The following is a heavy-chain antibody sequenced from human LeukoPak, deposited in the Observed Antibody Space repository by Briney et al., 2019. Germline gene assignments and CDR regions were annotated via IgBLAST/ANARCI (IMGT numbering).Heavy chain of an antibody. CDR2: INSDGRSI. CDR3: ARTGIAARPTVWFDP. D-gene: IGHD6-6*01. J-gene: IGHJ5*02. Sequence: GGSLRLSCVASGFTFSSYWMHWVRQAPGKGLVWVSHINSDGRSITYADSVKGRFTISRDNAKNTLYLQMNSLRAEDTAVYYCARTGIAARPTVWFDPWGQGTLVTVSP. CDR1: GFTFSSYW. V-gene: IGHV3-74*01.